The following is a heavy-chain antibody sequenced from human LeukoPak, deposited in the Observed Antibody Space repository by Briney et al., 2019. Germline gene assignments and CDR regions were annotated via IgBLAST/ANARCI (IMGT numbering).Heavy chain of an antibody. CDR1: GFTFSDHY. CDR2: LSNTGSDI. CDR3: ARGHWGLDY. D-gene: IGHD7-27*01. V-gene: IGHV3-11*01. J-gene: IGHJ4*02. Sequence: GGSLRLSCAVSGFTFSDHYMTWIRQAPGKGLECISYLSNTGSDISYADSVKGRFSISRDNAKNSLYLQMNSLRAEDTAMYYCARGHWGLDYWGQGTEVTVSS.